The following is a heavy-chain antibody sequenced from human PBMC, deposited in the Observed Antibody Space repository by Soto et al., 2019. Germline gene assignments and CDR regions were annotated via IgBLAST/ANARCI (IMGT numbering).Heavy chain of an antibody. CDR2: IIPIFGTA. D-gene: IGHD3-3*01. CDR3: ARELFWSGYYEEPNYYYYGMDV. CDR1: GGTFSSYA. V-gene: IGHV1-69*13. Sequence: SVKVSCKASGGTFSSYAISWVRQAPGQGLEWMGGIIPIFGTANYAQKFQGRVTITADESTSTAYMELSSLRSEDTAVYYFARELFWSGYYEEPNYYYYGMDVWGQGTTVTVS. J-gene: IGHJ6*02.